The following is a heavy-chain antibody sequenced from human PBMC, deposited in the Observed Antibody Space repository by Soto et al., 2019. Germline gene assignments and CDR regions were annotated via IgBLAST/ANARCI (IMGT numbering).Heavy chain of an antibody. CDR1: GGSFSGYY. Sequence: SETLSLTCAVYGGSFSGYYWSWIRQPPGKGLEWIGEINHSGSTNYNPSLKSRVTISVDTSKNQFSLKLSSVTAADTAVYYCASLTRPFDYWGQGTLVTSP. V-gene: IGHV4-34*01. CDR3: ASLTRPFDY. J-gene: IGHJ4*02. CDR2: INHSGST. D-gene: IGHD3-16*01.